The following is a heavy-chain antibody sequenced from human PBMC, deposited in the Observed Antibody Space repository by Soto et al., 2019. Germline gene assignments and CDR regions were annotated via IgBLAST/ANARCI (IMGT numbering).Heavy chain of an antibody. CDR3: ARGRYFDWLLGGYYYGMDV. Sequence: SETLSLTCAVYGGSFSGYYWSWIRQPPGKGLEWIGEINHSGSTNYNPSLKSRVTISVDTSKNHFSLKLSSVTAADTAVYYCARGRYFDWLLGGYYYGMDVWGQGTTVT. CDR1: GGSFSGYY. J-gene: IGHJ6*02. D-gene: IGHD3-9*01. V-gene: IGHV4-34*01. CDR2: INHSGST.